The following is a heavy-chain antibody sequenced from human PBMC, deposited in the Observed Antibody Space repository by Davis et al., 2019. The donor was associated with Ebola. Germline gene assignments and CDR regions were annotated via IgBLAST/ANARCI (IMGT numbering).Heavy chain of an antibody. D-gene: IGHD6-13*01. J-gene: IGHJ3*02. CDR3: AKDSIAAAGILVIGGDAFDI. CDR2: VRTKTNRYAT. V-gene: IGHV3-73*01. CDR1: GFTFSVSA. Sequence: GESLKISCAASGFTFSVSAIHWVRQASGKGLEWVGRVRTKTNRYATAYAASVKGRFTVSRDDSKNMAFLLMTGLKPEDTAVYYCAKDSIAAAGILVIGGDAFDIWGQGTMVTVSS.